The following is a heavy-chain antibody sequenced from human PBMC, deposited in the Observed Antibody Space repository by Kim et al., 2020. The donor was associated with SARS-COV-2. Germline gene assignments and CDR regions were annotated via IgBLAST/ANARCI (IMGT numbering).Heavy chain of an antibody. CDR3: ARAPYNYFDY. CDR1: GGSVSSGSYY. D-gene: IGHD5-18*01. Sequence: SETLSLTCTVSGGSVSSGSYYWSWIRQPPGKGLDWIGYIYDSGSSNYNPSLKSRVTISIDTSKNQFSLKLSSVTAADTAVYYCARAPYNYFDYWGQGTLVTVSS. J-gene: IGHJ4*02. V-gene: IGHV4-61*01. CDR2: IYDSGSS.